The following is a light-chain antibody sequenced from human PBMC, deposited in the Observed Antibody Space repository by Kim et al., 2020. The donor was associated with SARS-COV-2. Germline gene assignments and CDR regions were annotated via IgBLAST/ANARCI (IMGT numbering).Light chain of an antibody. CDR1: QSISSY. J-gene: IGKJ1*01. CDR2: ATS. V-gene: IGKV1-39*01. CDR3: QQSFSPLPT. Sequence: DIQMTQSPSSLSASVGDRVTITCRASQSISSYLNWYQQKPGKAPKLLIYATSSLQSGVPSRFSGSGSGTDFTLTISSLQPEDFVTYYCQQSFSPLPTFGQGTKVDIK.